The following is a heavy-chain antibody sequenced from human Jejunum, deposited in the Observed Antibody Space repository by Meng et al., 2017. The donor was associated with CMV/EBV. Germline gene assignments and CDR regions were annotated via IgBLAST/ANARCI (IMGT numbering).Heavy chain of an antibody. CDR3: ARGAYDILTGRHYFDY. CDR1: GYIFTNYA. CDR2: INTRSGNP. V-gene: IGHV7-4-1*02. Sequence: QVQLVQSGSELKKPGASVKISCKASGYIFTNYAIHWVRQAPGQGLECMGWINTRSGNPTYDQGFTGRFVFSLDTSVSTTYLQINNVKADDTAVYYCARGAYDILTGRHYFDYWGQGTLVTVSS. D-gene: IGHD3-9*01. J-gene: IGHJ4*02.